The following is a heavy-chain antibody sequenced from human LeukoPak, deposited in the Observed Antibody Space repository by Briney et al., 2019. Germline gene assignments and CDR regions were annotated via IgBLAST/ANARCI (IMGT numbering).Heavy chain of an antibody. CDR1: GGSFSGYY. D-gene: IGHD6-13*01. J-gene: IGHJ4*02. Sequence: SETLSLTCAVYGGSFSGYYWSWIRQPPGKGLEWIGEINHSGSTNYNPSLKSRVTISVDTSKNQFSLKLGSVTAADTAVYYCARAAASDYWGQGTLVTVSS. V-gene: IGHV4-34*01. CDR3: ARAAASDY. CDR2: INHSGST.